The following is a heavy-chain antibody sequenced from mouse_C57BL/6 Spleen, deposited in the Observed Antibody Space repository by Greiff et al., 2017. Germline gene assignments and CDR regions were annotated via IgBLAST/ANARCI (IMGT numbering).Heavy chain of an antibody. CDR3: ARVSGSSFPWFAY. Sequence: QVQLQQPGAELVRPGSSVKLSCKASGYTFTSYWMHWVKQRPIQGLEWIGNIDPSYSETHYNQKFKDKATLTVDKSSSTAYMQLSSLKSEDSAVYYCARVSGSSFPWFAYWGQGTLVTVSA. V-gene: IGHV1-52*01. J-gene: IGHJ3*01. CDR1: GYTFTSYW. CDR2: IDPSYSET. D-gene: IGHD1-1*01.